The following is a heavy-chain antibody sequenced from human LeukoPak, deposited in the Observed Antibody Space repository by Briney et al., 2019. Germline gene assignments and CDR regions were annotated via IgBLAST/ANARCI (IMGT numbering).Heavy chain of an antibody. V-gene: IGHV1-18*04. Sequence: ASVTVSFKSSGYTFTIYGISWVRQAPGQGLEWMGWISAYNGNTNYAQKLQGRVTMTTDTSTSTAYMELRSLRSDDTAVYYCATGKIPLRYFDWLPHDYWGQGTLVTVSS. CDR2: ISAYNGNT. CDR1: GYTFTIYG. J-gene: IGHJ4*02. D-gene: IGHD3-9*01. CDR3: ATGKIPLRYFDWLPHDY.